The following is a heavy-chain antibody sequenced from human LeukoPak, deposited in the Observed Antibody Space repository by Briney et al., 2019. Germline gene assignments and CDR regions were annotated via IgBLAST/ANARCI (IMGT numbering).Heavy chain of an antibody. J-gene: IGHJ3*02. CDR2: ISSSSSYI. V-gene: IGHV3-21*01. CDR1: GFTFSSYS. Sequence: GSLRLSCAAPGFTFSSYSMNWVRQAPGKGLEWVSSISSSSSYIYYADSVKGRFTISRDNAKNSLYLQMNSLRAEDTAVYYCARDGEIEAFDIWGQGTMVTVSS. CDR3: ARDGEIEAFDI. D-gene: IGHD3-10*01.